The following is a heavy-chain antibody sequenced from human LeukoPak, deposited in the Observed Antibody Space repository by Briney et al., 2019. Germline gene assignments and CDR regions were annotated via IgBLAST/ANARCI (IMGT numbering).Heavy chain of an antibody. CDR3: ARRDGYSGYDPPYYFDY. CDR1: GFTFSSYS. Sequence: GGSLRLSCAASGFTFSSYSMNWVRQAPGKGLEWVSSISSSSSYIYYADSVKGRFAISRDNAKNSLYLQMNSLRAEDTAVYYCARRDGYSGYDPPYYFDYWGQGTLVTVSS. D-gene: IGHD5-12*01. J-gene: IGHJ4*02. CDR2: ISSSSSYI. V-gene: IGHV3-21*04.